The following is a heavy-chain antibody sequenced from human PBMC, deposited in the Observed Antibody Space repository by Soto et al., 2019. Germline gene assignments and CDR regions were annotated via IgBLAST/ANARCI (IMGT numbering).Heavy chain of an antibody. J-gene: IGHJ2*01. Sequence: ASVKVSCKASGYTFTSYGISWVRQAPGQGLEWMGWISAYNGNTNYAQKLQGRVTMTTDNSKNTLFLEMSSLRPEDTAVYYCVKDNLHSGSYENWYFDLWGRGTLVTVSS. D-gene: IGHD1-26*01. V-gene: IGHV1-18*01. CDR3: VKDNLHSGSYENWYFDL. CDR1: GYTFTSYG. CDR2: ISAYNGNT.